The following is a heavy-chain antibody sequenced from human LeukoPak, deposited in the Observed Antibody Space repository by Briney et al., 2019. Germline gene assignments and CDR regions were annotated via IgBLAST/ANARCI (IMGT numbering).Heavy chain of an antibody. V-gene: IGHV3-66*01. CDR2: IYSGGST. J-gene: IGHJ4*02. Sequence: PGGSLRLSCAASGFTVSSNYMSWVRQAPGKGLEWVSVIYSGGSTYYADSVKGRFTISRDNSKNTLYLQMNSLRAEDTAVYYCASVALPGTVYYFDYWGQGTLVTVSS. CDR1: GFTVSSNY. D-gene: IGHD6-13*01. CDR3: ASVALPGTVYYFDY.